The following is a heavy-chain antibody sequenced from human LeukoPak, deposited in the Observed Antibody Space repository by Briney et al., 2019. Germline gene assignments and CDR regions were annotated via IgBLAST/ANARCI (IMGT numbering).Heavy chain of an antibody. CDR2: INPSGDNT. J-gene: IGHJ5*02. CDR3: ARDGAGAVAGTVNWFDP. CDR1: GYTFTNNY. D-gene: IGHD6-19*01. V-gene: IGHV1-46*01. Sequence: ASVKVSCKAFGYTFTNNYMHWVRQAPGQGLEWMGIINPSGDNTWYAQKFQGRVTLTRDMATSTDYMEVSSLRSEDTAVYYCARDGAGAVAGTVNWFDPWGQGTLVTVSS.